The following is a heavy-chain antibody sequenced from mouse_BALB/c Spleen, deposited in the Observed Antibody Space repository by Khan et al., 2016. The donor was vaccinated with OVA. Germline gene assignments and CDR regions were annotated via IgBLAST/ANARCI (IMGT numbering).Heavy chain of an antibody. J-gene: IGHJ3*01. CDR3: ARGYFGNYEFVY. Sequence: QVQLQQSGAELVKPGASVKLSCKTSGYTFTSYWIQWVKQRPGQGLGWIGQIFPGTGTTYYNENFKGKATLTVDTSSSTAYMQLSSLTSEDSAVXFCARGYFGNYEFVYWGQGTLVTVSP. V-gene: IGHV1S132*01. CDR1: GYTFTSYW. CDR2: IFPGTGTT. D-gene: IGHD2-1*01.